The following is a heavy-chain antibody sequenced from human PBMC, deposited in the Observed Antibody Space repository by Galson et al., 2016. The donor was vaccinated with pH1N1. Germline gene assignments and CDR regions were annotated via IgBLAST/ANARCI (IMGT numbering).Heavy chain of an antibody. V-gene: IGHV4-39*01. CDR1: GGSISSSSYY. D-gene: IGHD3-10*01. CDR3: AGRGFGEFLYYFDY. Sequence: SETLSLTCTVSGGSISSSSYYWGWIRQPPGKGLEWIGSIYYSGSTYYNPSLKSRVTISVDTSKNQFSLKMSSVTAADTAVYYCAGRGFGEFLYYFDYWGPGTLVTVSS. J-gene: IGHJ4*02. CDR2: IYYSGST.